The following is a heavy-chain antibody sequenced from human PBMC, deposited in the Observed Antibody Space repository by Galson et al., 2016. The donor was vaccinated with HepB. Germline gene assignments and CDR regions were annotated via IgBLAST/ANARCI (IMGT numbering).Heavy chain of an antibody. CDR3: AKDTIAVVIPTAYYYFDS. D-gene: IGHD2-2*01. V-gene: IGHV3-23*01. J-gene: IGHJ4*02. CDR2: ISGGGTST. CDR1: GFTFSSYA. Sequence: SLRLSCAASGFTFSSYAMSWVRQAPGKGLEWVSGISGGGTSTFYADSVKGRFAISRNNSKNTLFLQMNSLRADDTAVYYCAKDTIAVVIPTAYYYFDSWGQGTL.